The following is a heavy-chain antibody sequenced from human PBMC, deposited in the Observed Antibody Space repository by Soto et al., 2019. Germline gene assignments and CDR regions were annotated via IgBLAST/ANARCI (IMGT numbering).Heavy chain of an antibody. CDR2: INHSGST. CDR1: GGSFSGYY. V-gene: IGHV4-34*01. Sequence: SETLSLTCAVYGGSFSGYYWSWIRQPPGKGLEWIGEINHSGSTNYNPSLKSRVTISVDTSKNQFSLKLSSVTAADTAVYYCARTSRGSGSYYFDYWGQGTLVTVSS. J-gene: IGHJ4*02. D-gene: IGHD3-10*01. CDR3: ARTSRGSGSYYFDY.